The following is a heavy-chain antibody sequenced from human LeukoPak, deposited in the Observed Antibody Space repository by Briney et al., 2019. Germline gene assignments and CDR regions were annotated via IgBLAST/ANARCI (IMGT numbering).Heavy chain of an antibody. V-gene: IGHV4-4*07. CDR2: IYTSGST. J-gene: IGHJ4*02. Sequence: SETLSLTCTVSGGSISSYYWSWIRQPAGKGLEWIGRIYTSGSTNYNPSLKSRVTMSVDTSKNQFSLKLSSVTAADTAVYYCARVGSIAVAGTLHYYFDDWGEGTLVTVSS. D-gene: IGHD6-19*01. CDR1: GGSISSYY. CDR3: ARVGSIAVAGTLHYYFDD.